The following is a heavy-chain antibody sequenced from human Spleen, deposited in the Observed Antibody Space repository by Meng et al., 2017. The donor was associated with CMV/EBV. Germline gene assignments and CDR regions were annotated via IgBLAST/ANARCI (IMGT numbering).Heavy chain of an antibody. D-gene: IGHD1-26*01. Sequence: GESLKISCAASGFTFSNYAMSWVRQAPGKGLEWVSAISNTGGSTFCADSVKGRFTISRDNSKNTLYLQMNSLRAEDTAVYYCARGGGSHRGDAFDIWGQGNAGHRLL. V-gene: IGHV3-23*01. J-gene: IGHJ3*02. CDR2: ISNTGGST. CDR1: GFTFSNYA. CDR3: ARGGGSHRGDAFDI.